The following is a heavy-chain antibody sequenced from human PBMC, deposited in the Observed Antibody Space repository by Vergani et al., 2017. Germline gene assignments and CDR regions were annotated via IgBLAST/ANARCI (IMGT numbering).Heavy chain of an antibody. CDR1: GGSISSGGYS. CDR2: IYHSGST. J-gene: IGHJ5*02. CDR3: AGASLGYCSGGSCYWFDP. Sequence: QLQLQESGSGLVKPSQTLSLTCAVSGGSISSGGYSWSWIRQPPGKGLGWMGYIYHSGSTYYNPSLKRRVPISVKRSKTQFSLKLSSVTAAATAVYYCAGASLGYCSGGSCYWFDPWGQGTLVTVSS. V-gene: IGHV4-30-2*01. D-gene: IGHD2-15*01.